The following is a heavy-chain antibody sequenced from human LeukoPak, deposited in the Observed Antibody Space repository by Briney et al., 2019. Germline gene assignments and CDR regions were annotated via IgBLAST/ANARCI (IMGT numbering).Heavy chain of an antibody. CDR1: GGTFSGYY. CDR2: INDSGST. D-gene: IGHD1-1*01. Sequence: SETLSLTCGVYGGTFSGYYWSWIRQPPGKGLEWIGEINDSGSTNYNPSLKSRVTISVDTSKNQFSRKLSSVTAADTAVYYCAREKTRAFDIWGQGTMVTVSS. CDR3: AREKTRAFDI. V-gene: IGHV4-34*01. J-gene: IGHJ3*02.